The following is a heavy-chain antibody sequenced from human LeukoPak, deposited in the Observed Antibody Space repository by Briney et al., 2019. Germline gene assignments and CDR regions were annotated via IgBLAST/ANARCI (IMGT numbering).Heavy chain of an antibody. CDR2: IYHSGST. V-gene: IGHV4-38-2*02. CDR3: ARDLSAYYYDTFGGWFDP. Sequence: PSETLSLTCTVSGYSISSGYYWGCIRQPPGKGLEWIGSIYHSGSTYYNPSLKSRVTISLDTSKNQFSLKLSSVTAADTAVYYCARDLSAYYYDTFGGWFDPCGQGTLVTVSS. CDR1: GYSISSGYY. D-gene: IGHD3-22*01. J-gene: IGHJ5*02.